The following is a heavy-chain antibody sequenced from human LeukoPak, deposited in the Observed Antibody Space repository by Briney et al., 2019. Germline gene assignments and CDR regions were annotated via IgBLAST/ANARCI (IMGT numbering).Heavy chain of an antibody. CDR2: INPSGGST. J-gene: IGHJ4*02. Sequence: ASVKVSCKASGYTFTSYYMHWVRQAPGQGLEWMGIINPSGGSTSYAQKFQGRVTMTRDTSTSTVYMELSSLRSEDTAVYYCATSVVVVAALDYWGQGTLVTASS. CDR3: ATSVVVVAALDY. D-gene: IGHD2-15*01. V-gene: IGHV1-46*01. CDR1: GYTFTSYY.